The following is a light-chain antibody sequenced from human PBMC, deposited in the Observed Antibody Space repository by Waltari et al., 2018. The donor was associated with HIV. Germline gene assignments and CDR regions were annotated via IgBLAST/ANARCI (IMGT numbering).Light chain of an antibody. J-gene: IGKJ4*01. Sequence: DIVMTQSPHSLVVSLGERATINCKSSQSVLYSSNNKNYLAWYQQKPGQPPKLLIYWASTRESGVPDRVSGSGSGTDFTLTISSLQAEDVAVYYCQQYYSTPFTFGGGTKVEIK. CDR3: QQYYSTPFT. V-gene: IGKV4-1*01. CDR1: QSVLYSSNNKNY. CDR2: WAS.